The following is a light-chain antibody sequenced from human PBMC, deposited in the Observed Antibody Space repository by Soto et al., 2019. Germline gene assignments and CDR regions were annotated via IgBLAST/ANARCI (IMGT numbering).Light chain of an antibody. V-gene: IGKV1-39*01. Sequence: DIQMTQSPSSLSASVRDRVTITCRASQSISSYLNWYQQKPGKAPKLLIYAASSLQSGVPSRFSGSGSGTDFTLTVSSLQPEDFATYYCQHYNSYSEAFGQGTKV. CDR3: QHYNSYSEA. CDR1: QSISSY. CDR2: AAS. J-gene: IGKJ1*01.